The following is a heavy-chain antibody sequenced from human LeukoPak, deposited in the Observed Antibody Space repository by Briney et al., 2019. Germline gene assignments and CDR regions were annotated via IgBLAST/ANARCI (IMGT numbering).Heavy chain of an antibody. CDR3: AKSNFTDSSGLYYFDY. CDR1: GFTFSSYG. D-gene: IGHD3-22*01. J-gene: IGHJ4*02. Sequence: GGSLRLSCVASGFTFSSYGMHWVRQAPGKGLEWVAFIRYDGSNKYYADSVKGRFTISRDNSKNTLYLQMNSLRAEDTAVYYCAKSNFTDSSGLYYFDYWGQGTLVTVSS. CDR2: IRYDGSNK. V-gene: IGHV3-30*02.